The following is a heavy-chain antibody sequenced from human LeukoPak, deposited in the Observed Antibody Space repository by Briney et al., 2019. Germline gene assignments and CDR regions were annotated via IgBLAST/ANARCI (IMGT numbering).Heavy chain of an antibody. CDR3: ARVSEYSSSWYGYNWFDP. J-gene: IGHJ5*02. D-gene: IGHD6-13*01. Sequence: SETLSLTCTVSGGSISSYYWSWIRQPPGKGLEWIGYIYYSGSTNYNPSLKSRVTISVDTSKNQFSLKLSSVTAADTAAYYCARVSEYSSSWYGYNWFDPWGQGTLVTVSS. CDR2: IYYSGST. CDR1: GGSISSYY. V-gene: IGHV4-59*01.